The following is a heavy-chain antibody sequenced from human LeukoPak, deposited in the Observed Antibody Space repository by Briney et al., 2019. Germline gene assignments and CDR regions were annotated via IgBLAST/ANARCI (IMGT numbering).Heavy chain of an antibody. Sequence: SVKVSCKASGYTFTSYGISWVRQAPGQGLEWMGRIIPILGIANYAQKFQGRVTITADKSTSTAYMELSSLRSEDTAVYYCARVDGSDAFDIWGQGTMVTVSS. J-gene: IGHJ3*02. CDR3: ARVDGSDAFDI. CDR2: IIPILGIA. CDR1: GYTFTSYG. D-gene: IGHD5-24*01. V-gene: IGHV1-69*04.